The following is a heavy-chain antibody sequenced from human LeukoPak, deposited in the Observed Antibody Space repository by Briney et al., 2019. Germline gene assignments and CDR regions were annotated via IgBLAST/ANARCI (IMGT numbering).Heavy chain of an antibody. CDR3: AKDHLQWELDYFDY. CDR1: GFTFSSYA. Sequence: GGSLRLSCAASGFTFSSYAMSWVRQAPGKGLEWVSAISSGGGSTYYADSVKGRFTISRDNSKNTLYLQMNSLRAEDTAVYYCAKDHLQWELDYFDYWGQGTLVTVSS. D-gene: IGHD1-26*01. V-gene: IGHV3-23*01. CDR2: ISSGGGST. J-gene: IGHJ4*02.